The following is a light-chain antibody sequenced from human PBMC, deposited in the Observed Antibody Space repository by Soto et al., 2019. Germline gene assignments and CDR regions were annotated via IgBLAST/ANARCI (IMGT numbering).Light chain of an antibody. J-gene: IGKJ1*01. Sequence: EIVMTQSPATLSLSPGERATLSCRASQSVSNNYLAWYQQKPGQAPRLLIYGASNRATGIPDRSSGSGSGTDFTLTISRLEPEDFAVYYCQQYGSSGTFGQGTKVDIK. CDR2: GAS. V-gene: IGKV3-20*01. CDR1: QSVSNNY. CDR3: QQYGSSGT.